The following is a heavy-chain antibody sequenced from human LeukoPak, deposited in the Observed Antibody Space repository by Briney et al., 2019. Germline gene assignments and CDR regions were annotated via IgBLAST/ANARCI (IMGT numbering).Heavy chain of an antibody. Sequence: GGSLRLSCAASGFTFSSYSMNWVRQAPGKGLEWVSYISSSSSTIYYADSVKGRFTISRDNAKNSLYLQMNSLRAEDTAVYYCARPGTGSSWYYDAFDIWGQGTMVTVSS. CDR2: ISSSSSTI. D-gene: IGHD6-13*01. CDR1: GFTFSSYS. J-gene: IGHJ3*02. V-gene: IGHV3-48*01. CDR3: ARPGTGSSWYYDAFDI.